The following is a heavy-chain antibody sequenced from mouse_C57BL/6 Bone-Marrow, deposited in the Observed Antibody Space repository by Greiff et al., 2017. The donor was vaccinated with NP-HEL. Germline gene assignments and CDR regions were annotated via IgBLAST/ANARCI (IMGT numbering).Heavy chain of an antibody. V-gene: IGHV1-76*01. CDR2: IYPGSGNT. Sequence: VQLVESGAELVRPGASVKLSCKASGYTFTDYYINWVKQRPGQGLEWIARIYPGSGNTYYNEKFKGKATLTAEKSSSTAYMQLSSLTSEDSAVYFCARTAQARYFDYWGQGTTLTVSS. D-gene: IGHD3-2*02. CDR3: ARTAQARYFDY. J-gene: IGHJ2*01. CDR1: GYTFTDYY.